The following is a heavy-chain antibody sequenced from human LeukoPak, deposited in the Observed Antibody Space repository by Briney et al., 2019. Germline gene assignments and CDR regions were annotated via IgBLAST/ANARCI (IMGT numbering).Heavy chain of an antibody. Sequence: PGGSLRLSCAASGFTFSSYSMNWVRQAPGKGLEWVSYISSSSSTIYYADSVKGRFTISRDNAKNSLYLQMNSLRAEDTAVYYCAREYVYAKYYFDYWGQGTLVTVSS. CDR3: AREYVYAKYYFDY. CDR1: GFTFSSYS. V-gene: IGHV3-48*01. J-gene: IGHJ4*02. D-gene: IGHD2-8*01. CDR2: ISSSSSTI.